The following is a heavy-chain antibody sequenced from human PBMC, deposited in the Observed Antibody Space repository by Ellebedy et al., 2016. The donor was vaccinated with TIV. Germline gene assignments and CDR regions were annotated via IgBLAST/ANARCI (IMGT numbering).Heavy chain of an antibody. J-gene: IGHJ4*02. D-gene: IGHD3-22*01. V-gene: IGHV5-51*01. CDR2: IYPDDSDI. CDR3: ARRGVLGGYYDNSSQNFPAYYFDY. CDR1: GYWFPSYW. Sequence: GESLKISXKGSGYWFPSYWIGWVRQMPGKGLEWMGIIYPDDSDIRYSPSFEGQVTISADKSISTAYLQWSTLKASDTAMYYCARRGVLGGYYDNSSQNFPAYYFDYWGQGTLVTVSS.